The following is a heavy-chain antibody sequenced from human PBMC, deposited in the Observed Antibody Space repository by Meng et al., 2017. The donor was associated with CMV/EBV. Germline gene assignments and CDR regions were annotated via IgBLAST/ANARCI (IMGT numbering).Heavy chain of an antibody. Sequence: SVKVSCKASGGTFSSYTISWVRQAPGQGLEWMGRIIPILGIANYAQKFQGRVTITADKSTSTAYMELSSLRSEDTAVYYCARDRGPRTTIFGVVMPDAMDVWGQGTTVTVSS. CDR2: IIPILGIA. CDR3: ARDRGPRTTIFGVVMPDAMDV. CDR1: GGTFSSYT. J-gene: IGHJ6*02. V-gene: IGHV1-69*04. D-gene: IGHD3-3*01.